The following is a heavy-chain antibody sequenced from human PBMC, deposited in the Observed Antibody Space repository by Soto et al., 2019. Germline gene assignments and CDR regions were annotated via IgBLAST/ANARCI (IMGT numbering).Heavy chain of an antibody. CDR3: ARRRGYGMDV. CDR2: IYPGDSDT. J-gene: IGHJ6*02. V-gene: IGHV5-51*01. Sequence: ESLKISCKGSGYSFTTYWIAWVRQMPGKGLEWMGIIYPGDSDTIYSPSFQGQVTISADKSITTAYLQWSSLKASDTAIYYCARRRGYGMDVWGQGTTVTVSS. CDR1: GYSFTTYW.